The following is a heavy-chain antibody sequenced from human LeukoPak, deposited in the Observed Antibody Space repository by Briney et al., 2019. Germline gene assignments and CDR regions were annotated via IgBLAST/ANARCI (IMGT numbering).Heavy chain of an antibody. CDR1: GYTFTSYY. D-gene: IGHD6-13*01. V-gene: IGHV1-18*04. CDR3: ARDPDPSSSWYYYYYGMDV. J-gene: IGHJ6*02. Sequence: ASVKVSCKPSGYTFTSYYMHWVRQAPGQGLEWMGWISAYNGNTNYAQKLQGRITMTTDTSTSTAYMELRSLRSDDTAVYYCARDPDPSSSWYYYYYGMDVWGQGTTVTVSS. CDR2: ISAYNGNT.